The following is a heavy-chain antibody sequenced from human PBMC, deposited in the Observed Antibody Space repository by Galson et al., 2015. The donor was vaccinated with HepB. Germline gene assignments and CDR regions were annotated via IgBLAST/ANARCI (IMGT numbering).Heavy chain of an antibody. Sequence: SLRLYCAASGFTVSSSAMHWVRQAPGKGLEGVAVISYDGSKKYYADSVKGRFAISRDNSKNTLYLQMDSLRVEDTAVYYCARGDVSDYVPTPFDSWGQGTLVTVSS. CDR3: ARGDVSDYVPTPFDS. V-gene: IGHV3-30*09. J-gene: IGHJ4*02. CDR2: ISYDGSKK. CDR1: GFTVSSSA. D-gene: IGHD1-26*01.